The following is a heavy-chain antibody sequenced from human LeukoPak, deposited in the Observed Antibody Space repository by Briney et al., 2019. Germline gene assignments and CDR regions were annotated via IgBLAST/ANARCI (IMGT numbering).Heavy chain of an antibody. J-gene: IGHJ4*01. CDR3: AASNYYGSGSYSDY. V-gene: IGHV1-58*02. D-gene: IGHD3-10*01. Sequence: GASVKVSCKASGFTFTSSAMQWVRQARGQRLEWIGWIVVGSGNTNYAQKFQERVTITRDMSTSTAYMELSSLRSEDTAVYYCAASNYYGSGSYSDYWGQGTLVTVSS. CDR1: GFTFTSSA. CDR2: IVVGSGNT.